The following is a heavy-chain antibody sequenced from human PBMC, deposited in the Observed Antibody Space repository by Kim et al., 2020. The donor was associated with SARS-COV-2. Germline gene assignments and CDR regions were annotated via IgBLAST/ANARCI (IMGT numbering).Heavy chain of an antibody. J-gene: IGHJ4*02. CDR3: APLDSSGSRGGVDY. Sequence: AQKVQGRVTITADESTSTAYMELSSLRSEDTAVYYCAPLDSSGSRGGVDYWGQGTLVTVSS. D-gene: IGHD6-19*01. V-gene: IGHV1-69*01.